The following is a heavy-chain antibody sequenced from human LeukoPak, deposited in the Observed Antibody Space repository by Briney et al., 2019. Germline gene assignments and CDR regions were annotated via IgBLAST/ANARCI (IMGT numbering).Heavy chain of an antibody. V-gene: IGHV1-24*01. CDR2: FDPEDAET. J-gene: IGHJ6*02. D-gene: IGHD2-15*01. CDR3: ATAPLGYCSGGSCSAGDYVMDV. Sequence: ASVKVSCKVSGYTLTELSMHWVRQAPGKGLEWMGGFDPEDAETIYAQKFQGRVTMTEDTSTDTAYMDLSSLRSEDTAVYYCATAPLGYCSGGSCSAGDYVMDVWGQGTTVTVSS. CDR1: GYTLTELS.